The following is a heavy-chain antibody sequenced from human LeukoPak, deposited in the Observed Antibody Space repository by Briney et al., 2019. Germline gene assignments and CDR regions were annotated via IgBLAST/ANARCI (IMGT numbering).Heavy chain of an antibody. CDR2: INPSGGST. CDR3: ARVGYCSGGSCYSSPFDY. Sequence: ASVKVSCKASGYTFTSYYMHWVRQAPGQGLEWMGIINPSGGSTSYAQKFQGRVTMTRDMSTSTVYMELSSLRSEDTAVYYCARVGYCSGGSCYSSPFDYWGQGTLVTVSS. CDR1: GYTFTSYY. D-gene: IGHD2-15*01. V-gene: IGHV1-46*01. J-gene: IGHJ4*02.